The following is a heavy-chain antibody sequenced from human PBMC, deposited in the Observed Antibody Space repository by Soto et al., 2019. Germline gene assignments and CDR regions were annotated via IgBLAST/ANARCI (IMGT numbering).Heavy chain of an antibody. J-gene: IGHJ4*02. CDR2: ISWDDDK. D-gene: IGHD1-26*01. CDR3: AHRAPSGSRYYFDF. Sequence: SGPTLVNPTQTLTLTCSLPGFSLNTRAVGVGWIRQPPGKALEWLALISWDDDKRYSPSLRTRLTIAKDASGDQVVLTMTNVDPLDTATYYCAHRAPSGSRYYFDFWGLGTLVTVSS. CDR1: GFSLNTRAVG. V-gene: IGHV2-5*02.